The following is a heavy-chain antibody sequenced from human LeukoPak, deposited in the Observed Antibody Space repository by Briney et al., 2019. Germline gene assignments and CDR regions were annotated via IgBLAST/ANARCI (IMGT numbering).Heavy chain of an antibody. CDR1: GYTFTGYY. J-gene: IGHJ4*02. CDR3: AVPELDY. V-gene: IGHV1-18*04. Sequence: ASVKVSCKASGYTFTGYYMHWVRQAPGQGLEWMGWISAYNGNTNYAQKLQGRVTVTTDTSTSTAYMELRSLRSDDTAVYYCAVPELDYWGQGTLVTVSS. CDR2: ISAYNGNT. D-gene: IGHD1-26*01.